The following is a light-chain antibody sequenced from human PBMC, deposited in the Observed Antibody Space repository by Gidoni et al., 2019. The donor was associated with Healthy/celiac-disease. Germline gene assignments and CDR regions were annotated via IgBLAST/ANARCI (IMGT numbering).Light chain of an antibody. CDR3: SSYAGSNNLV. Sequence: QSALTQPPSASGYPGQSVTISCTGTSSDVGGYNYVSWYQQHPGKAPKLMIYEVSKRPSGVPDRFSGSKSGNTASLTVSVLQAEDEADYYCSSYAGSNNLVFCGGTKLTVL. CDR2: EVS. J-gene: IGLJ2*01. CDR1: SSDVGGYNY. V-gene: IGLV2-8*01.